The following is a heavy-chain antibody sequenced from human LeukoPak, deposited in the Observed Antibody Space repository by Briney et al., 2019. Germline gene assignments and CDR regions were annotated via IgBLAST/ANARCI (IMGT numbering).Heavy chain of an antibody. CDR1: GYSFTTHW. Sequence: GESLKISCEGYGYSFTTHWIGWVRQMPGKGLEWMGIIYPGDSDTKYGPSFQGQVTISADKSVNTAYLQWSSLRASDTAMYYCARLPHDYRNLPDWFDLWGQGTLVTVSS. D-gene: IGHD4-11*01. J-gene: IGHJ5*02. CDR2: IYPGDSDT. CDR3: ARLPHDYRNLPDWFDL. V-gene: IGHV5-51*01.